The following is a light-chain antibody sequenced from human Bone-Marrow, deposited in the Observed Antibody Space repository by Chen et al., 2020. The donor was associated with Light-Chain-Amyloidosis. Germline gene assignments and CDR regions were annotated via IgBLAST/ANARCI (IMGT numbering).Light chain of an antibody. V-gene: IGKV1-39*01. CDR1: QNIRSY. CDR3: QQYNNWPPWT. J-gene: IGKJ1*01. CDR2: TAS. Sequence: DIQMTQSPSSLSASVGDRVTITCRASQNIRSYLNWYQQKPGKAPKLLINTASSLQSGVPSRFSGSGSGTDFTLTISSLQPEDFAVYYCQQYNNWPPWTFGQGTKVEIK.